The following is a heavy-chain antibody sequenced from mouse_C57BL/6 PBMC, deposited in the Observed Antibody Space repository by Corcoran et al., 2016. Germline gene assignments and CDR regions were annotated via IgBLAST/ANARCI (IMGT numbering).Heavy chain of an antibody. V-gene: IGHV3-6*01. J-gene: IGHJ2*01. CDR2: ISYDGSN. CDR3: AREGYDYEGYFDY. Sequence: DVQLQESGPGLVKPSQSLSLTCSVTGYSITSGYYWNWIRQFPGNKLEWMGYISYDGSNNYNPSLKNRISITRDTSKNQFFLKLNSVTTEDTATYYCAREGYDYEGYFDYWGQGTTLTVSS. CDR1: GYSITSGYY. D-gene: IGHD2-4*01.